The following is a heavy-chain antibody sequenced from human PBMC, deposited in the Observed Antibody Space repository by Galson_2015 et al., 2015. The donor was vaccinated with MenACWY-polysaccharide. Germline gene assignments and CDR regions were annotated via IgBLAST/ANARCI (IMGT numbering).Heavy chain of an antibody. CDR2: MNPNSGNT. CDR1: GYTFGSRD. J-gene: IGHJ6*03. Sequence: SVKVSCKASGYTFGSRDINWVRQATGQGLEWMGWMNPNSGNTGYAQKFKGRVTMTRNTSITTAYMELSSLRSEDTAVYYCARGSHYSYYYMDVWGKGTTVIGSS. V-gene: IGHV1-8*01. CDR3: ARGSHYSYYYMDV.